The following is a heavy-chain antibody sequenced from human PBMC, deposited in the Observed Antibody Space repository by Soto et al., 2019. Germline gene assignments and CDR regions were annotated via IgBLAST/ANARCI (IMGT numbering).Heavy chain of an antibody. CDR3: ARGDATKIVVTTYYAMDV. Sequence: SVKVSCKASGGSLSSYGISWVRQAPGQGLEWMGGIIPVFGTANYAQKFQGRVTITADESTNIVYMDVTSLRSEDTAVYYCARGDATKIVVTTYYAMDVWGQGTTVTVSS. D-gene: IGHD4-17*01. CDR1: GGSLSSYG. CDR2: IIPVFGTA. J-gene: IGHJ6*02. V-gene: IGHV1-69*13.